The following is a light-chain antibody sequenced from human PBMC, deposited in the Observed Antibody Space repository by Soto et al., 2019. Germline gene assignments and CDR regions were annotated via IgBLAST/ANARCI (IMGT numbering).Light chain of an antibody. CDR3: HQYGTSPVT. V-gene: IGKV3-20*01. CDR1: QSVSSNY. CDR2: GAS. J-gene: IGKJ4*01. Sequence: IVLTQSPGTLSLSPGERATLSCRASQSVSSNYLAWYQQKPGQALSLLIYGASSRATGIPDRVSASGSGTDFTLTISRLEPEDYAVYYCHQYGTSPVTFGGGTKVEIK.